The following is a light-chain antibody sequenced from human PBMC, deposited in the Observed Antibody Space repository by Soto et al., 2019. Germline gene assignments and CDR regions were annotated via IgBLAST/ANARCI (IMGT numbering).Light chain of an antibody. J-gene: IGKJ4*01. Sequence: EIVMTQSPATLSVSPGERATLSCRASQSVSSNLAWYQQKPGQAPRLLIFDASTRATGIPARFSGSGSGTEFPLTISSLQSEDFALYYCQQYNDWPPLTFGGGTKVEIK. CDR1: QSVSSN. V-gene: IGKV3-15*01. CDR2: DAS. CDR3: QQYNDWPPLT.